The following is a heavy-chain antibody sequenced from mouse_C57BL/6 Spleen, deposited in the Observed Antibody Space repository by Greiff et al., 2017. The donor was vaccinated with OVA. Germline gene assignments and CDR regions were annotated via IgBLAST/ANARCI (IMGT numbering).Heavy chain of an antibody. D-gene: IGHD2-5*01. CDR1: GYTFTSYW. CDR3: ARLELYYSNFYYFDY. V-gene: IGHV1-72*01. CDR2: IDPNSGGT. Sequence: QVQLKQPGAELVKPGASVKLSCKASGYTFTSYWMHWVKQRPGRGLEWIGRIDPNSGGTKYNEKFKSKATLTVDKPSSTAYMQLSSLTSEDSAVYYCARLELYYSNFYYFDYWGQGTTLTVSS. J-gene: IGHJ2*01.